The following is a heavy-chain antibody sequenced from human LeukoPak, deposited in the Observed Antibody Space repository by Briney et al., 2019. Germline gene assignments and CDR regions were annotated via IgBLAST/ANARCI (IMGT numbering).Heavy chain of an antibody. J-gene: IGHJ2*01. CDR2: IRASGGTA. Sequence: GGTLRLSCSASGFTFSSYAMSWVRQAPGKGLEWVSAIRASGGTAYYADSVKGRFTISGDNSKNTLYLQMNSLRAEDTAVYYCAKVWAHDGSGNPYWHFDLWGRGTLVTVSS. CDR3: AKVWAHDGSGNPYWHFDL. D-gene: IGHD3-10*01. CDR1: GFTFSSYA. V-gene: IGHV3-23*01.